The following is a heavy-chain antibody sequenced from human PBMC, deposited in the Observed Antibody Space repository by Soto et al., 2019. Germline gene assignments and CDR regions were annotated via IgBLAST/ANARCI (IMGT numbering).Heavy chain of an antibody. CDR3: ARGRLYYDFWSGYYTGTTNWFDP. D-gene: IGHD3-3*01. V-gene: IGHV4-34*01. J-gene: IGHJ5*02. CDR1: GGSFSGYY. CDR2: INHSGST. Sequence: PSETLSLTCAVYGGSFSGYYWSWIRQPPGKGLEWIGEINHSGSTNYDPSLKSRVTISVDTSKNQFSLKLSSVTAADTAVYYCARGRLYYDFWSGYYTGTTNWFDPWGQGTLVTVSS.